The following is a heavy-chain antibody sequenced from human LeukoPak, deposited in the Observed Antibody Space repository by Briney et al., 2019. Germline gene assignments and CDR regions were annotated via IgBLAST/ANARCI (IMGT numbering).Heavy chain of an antibody. CDR1: GFTFSSYA. CDR3: AKDQDIVVVEPLFDY. D-gene: IGHD2-2*01. Sequence: GGSLRLSCAASGFTFSSYAMSWVRPGPGKGLEWVSAISGSGGSTYYADSVKGRVTISRDNSKNTLYLQINSLRAEDTAVYYCAKDQDIVVVEPLFDYWGQGTLVTVSS. J-gene: IGHJ4*02. V-gene: IGHV3-23*01. CDR2: ISGSGGST.